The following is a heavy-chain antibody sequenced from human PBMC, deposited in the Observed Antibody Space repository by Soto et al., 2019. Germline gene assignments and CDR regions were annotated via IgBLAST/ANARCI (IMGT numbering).Heavy chain of an antibody. Sequence: EVQLLESGGGLVQPGGSLRLSCAASGFTFSTYAMNWVRQAPGMGLEWVLGISGSGGSTHYADAVKGRFTITRDNSKNPRSRQRNMRRAEDTAVSYCSKQSTYSNSWYGIDYWRQGTLGFVST. J-gene: IGHJ4*02. CDR1: GFTFSTYA. V-gene: IGHV3-23*01. D-gene: IGHD6-13*01. CDR3: SKQSTYSNSWYGIDY. CDR2: ISGSGGST.